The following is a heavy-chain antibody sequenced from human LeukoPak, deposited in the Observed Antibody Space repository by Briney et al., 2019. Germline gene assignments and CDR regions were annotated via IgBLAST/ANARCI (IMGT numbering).Heavy chain of an antibody. CDR1: GGSITTSSYY. Sequence: SETLSLTCTVSGGSITTSSYYWGWLRQPPGKGVEWIGIIYYSGSTYYNPSLKGRVTISVDTSKNQFSLKLSSVTAADTAVYYCARAFRARYFDLWGRGTLVTVSS. V-gene: IGHV4-39*01. J-gene: IGHJ2*01. CDR2: IYYSGST. D-gene: IGHD2/OR15-2a*01. CDR3: ARAFRARYFDL.